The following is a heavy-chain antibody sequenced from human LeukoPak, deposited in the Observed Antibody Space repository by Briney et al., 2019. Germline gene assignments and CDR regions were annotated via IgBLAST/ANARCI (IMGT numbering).Heavy chain of an antibody. J-gene: IGHJ3*02. D-gene: IGHD3-10*01. V-gene: IGHV1-69*04. CDR2: IIPILGIA. CDR3: ARPITMVRGVGAFDI. CDR1: GGTFSSYA. Sequence: SVKVSCKASGGTFSSYAISWVRQAPGQGLEWMGRIIPILGIANYAQKFQGRVTITADKSTSTAYMELSSLRSEDTAVYYCARPITMVRGVGAFDIWGQGTMVTVSS.